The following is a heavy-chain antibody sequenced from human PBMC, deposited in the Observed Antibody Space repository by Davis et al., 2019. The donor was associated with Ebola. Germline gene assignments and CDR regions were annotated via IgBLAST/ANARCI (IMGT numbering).Heavy chain of an antibody. D-gene: IGHD3-3*01. CDR1: GFTFSDYY. CDR3: ARDDYFWSGYYSYYYYYGMDV. Sequence: GGSLRLSCAVSGFTFSDYYMTWIRQAPGTGLDWVSSISSSSSYIYYADSVKGRFTISRDNAKNSLYLQMNRLRAEDTAVYYCARDDYFWSGYYSYYYYYGMDVWGQGTTVTVSS. V-gene: IGHV3-11*06. J-gene: IGHJ6*02. CDR2: ISSSSSYI.